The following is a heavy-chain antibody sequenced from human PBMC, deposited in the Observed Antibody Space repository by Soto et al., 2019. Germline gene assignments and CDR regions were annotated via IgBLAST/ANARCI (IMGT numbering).Heavy chain of an antibody. CDR3: ASGRPDSYGYVYY. Sequence: GGSLRLSCEASGVSVSTNFVSWVRQAPGKGLEWVSVIYCGGTTYYADSVKGRFTISRDNFKNTLYLQMNSLRADDAAVYYCASGRPDSYGYVYYWGQGTLVTVSS. CDR2: IYCGGTT. D-gene: IGHD5-18*01. V-gene: IGHV3-53*01. CDR1: GVSVSTNF. J-gene: IGHJ4*02.